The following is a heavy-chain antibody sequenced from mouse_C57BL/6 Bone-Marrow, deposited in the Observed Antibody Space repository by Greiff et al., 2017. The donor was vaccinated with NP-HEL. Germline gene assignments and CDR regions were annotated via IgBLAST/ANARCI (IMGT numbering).Heavy chain of an antibody. CDR2: IDPGNGDT. V-gene: IGHV14-4*01. D-gene: IGHD1-1*01. J-gene: IGHJ3*01. Sequence: VQLQQSGAELVRPGASVKLSCTASGFNIKDDYMHWVKQRPEQGLEWIGWIDPGNGDTEYASKFQGKATITADTSSKTAYLQLSILTSDDTAVFNCTVSLRSSYWFAYWGQGTLVTVSA. CDR1: GFNIKDDY. CDR3: TVSLRSSYWFAY.